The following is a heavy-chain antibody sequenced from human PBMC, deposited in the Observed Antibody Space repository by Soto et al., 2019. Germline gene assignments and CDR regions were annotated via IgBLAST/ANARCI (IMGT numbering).Heavy chain of an antibody. D-gene: IGHD3-3*01. Sequence: GASVKVSCKASGYTFASYAMHWVRQAPGQRLEWMGWINAGNGNTKYSQKFQGRVTITRDTSASTAYMELSSLRSEDTAVYYCARDLYDFWSGSHLFDYWGQGTLVTVSS. CDR1: GYTFASYA. CDR3: ARDLYDFWSGSHLFDY. J-gene: IGHJ4*02. CDR2: INAGNGNT. V-gene: IGHV1-3*01.